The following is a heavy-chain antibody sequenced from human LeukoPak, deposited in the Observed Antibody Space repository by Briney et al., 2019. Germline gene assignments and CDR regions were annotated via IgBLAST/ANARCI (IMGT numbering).Heavy chain of an antibody. V-gene: IGHV1-46*01. CDR2: IYPRDGST. CDR1: GYTFTNNY. J-gene: IGHJ5*02. D-gene: IGHD5-18*01. Sequence: ASVKVSCKASGYTFTNNYLHWVRQAPGQGLEWMGMIYPRDGSTSYAQNFQGRVTVTRDTSTTTVHMELRGLRSEDTAVYYCARWSRQVSPQYSYGPRINWFDPWGQGTLVTVSS. CDR3: ARWSRQVSPQYSYGPRINWFDP.